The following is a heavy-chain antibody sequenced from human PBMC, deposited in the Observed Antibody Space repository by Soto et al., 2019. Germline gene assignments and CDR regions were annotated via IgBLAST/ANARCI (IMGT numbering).Heavy chain of an antibody. CDR2: ISSNSAYI. D-gene: IGHD6-25*01. Sequence: EVQLVESGGGLVKPGGSLRLSCAASGFTFRSFTMNWVRQAPGKGLEWVSTISSNSAYIYYTDALRGRFTISRDNAKNAQHPQMKTLRTEDTALYYCTREASRDRSARGWFDPWGPGTLVTVSS. CDR1: GFTFRSFT. J-gene: IGHJ5*02. CDR3: TREASRDRSARGWFDP. V-gene: IGHV3-21*02.